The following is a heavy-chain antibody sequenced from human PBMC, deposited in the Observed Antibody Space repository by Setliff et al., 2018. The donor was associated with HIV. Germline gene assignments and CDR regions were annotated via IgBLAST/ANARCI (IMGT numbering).Heavy chain of an antibody. D-gene: IGHD2-15*01. CDR2: IYPGDSDT. V-gene: IGHV5-51*01. Sequence: GESLKISCQGSGYRFASYWIGWVRQMPGKGLEWMGIIYPGDSDTRYSPSFQGQVTISADKSISTAYLQWSSLKASDTAMYYCARSPIRYCSGGSCYSGFDYWGQGTLVTVSS. J-gene: IGHJ4*02. CDR3: ARSPIRYCSGGSCYSGFDY. CDR1: GYRFASYW.